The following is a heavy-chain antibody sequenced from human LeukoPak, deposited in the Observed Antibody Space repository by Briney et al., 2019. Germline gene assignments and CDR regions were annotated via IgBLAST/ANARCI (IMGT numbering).Heavy chain of an antibody. V-gene: IGHV4-59*08. Sequence: PSETLSLTCTVSGGSISSYYWSWIRQPPGKGLEWIGYIYYSGSTNYNPSLKSRVTISVDTSKNQFSLKLSSVTAADTAVYYCASGYYDSSDTFDYWGQGTLVTVSS. CDR1: GGSISSYY. D-gene: IGHD3-22*01. CDR3: ASGYYDSSDTFDY. J-gene: IGHJ4*02. CDR2: IYYSGST.